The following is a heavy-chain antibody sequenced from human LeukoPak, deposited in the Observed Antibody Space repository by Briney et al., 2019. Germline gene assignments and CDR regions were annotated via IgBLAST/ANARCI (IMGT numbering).Heavy chain of an antibody. CDR3: ARATYYDYVWGSYRLSFDY. J-gene: IGHJ4*02. CDR2: IIPIFGTA. Sequence: GTSVKVSCKASGGTFSSYAISWVRQAPGQGLEWMGGIIPIFGTANYAQKFQGRVTITADESASTAYMELSSLRSEDTAVYYCARATYYDYVWGSYRLSFDYWGQGTLVTVSS. V-gene: IGHV1-69*13. D-gene: IGHD3-16*02. CDR1: GGTFSSYA.